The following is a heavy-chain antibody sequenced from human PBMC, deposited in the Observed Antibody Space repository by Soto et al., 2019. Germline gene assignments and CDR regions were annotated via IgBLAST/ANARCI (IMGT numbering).Heavy chain of an antibody. Sequence: PSETLALTCAVYGGSFSGYYWSWIRQPPGKGLEWIGEINHSGSTNYNPSLKSRVTISVDTSKNQFSLKLSSVTAADTAVYYCARGLRSSGSYVGSGNWFDPWGQGTLVTVSS. V-gene: IGHV4-34*01. J-gene: IGHJ5*02. CDR2: INHSGST. CDR1: GGSFSGYY. D-gene: IGHD3-10*01. CDR3: ARGLRSSGSYVGSGNWFDP.